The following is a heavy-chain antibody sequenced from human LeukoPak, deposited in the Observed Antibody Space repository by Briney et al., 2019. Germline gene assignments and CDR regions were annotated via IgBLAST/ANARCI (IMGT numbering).Heavy chain of an antibody. Sequence: SGGSLRLSCAASGFTFSSFAMSWVRQAPGKGLEWVSAISSSGGTTYYADSVKGRFTISRDNSKNTLDLQMNSLRAEDTAVYYCAREIHLDYWGQGTLVTVSS. J-gene: IGHJ4*02. V-gene: IGHV3-23*01. CDR2: ISSSGGTT. CDR1: GFTFSSFA. CDR3: AREIHLDY.